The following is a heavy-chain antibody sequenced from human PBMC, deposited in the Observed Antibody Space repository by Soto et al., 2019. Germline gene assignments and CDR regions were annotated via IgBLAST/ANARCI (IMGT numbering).Heavy chain of an antibody. CDR2: MHYSGST. CDR1: GGSISNYF. Sequence: SETLSLTCTVSGGSISNYFWNWLRQPPGKGLEWIGYMHYSGSTNYNPSLKSRVTMSVDTSKNHFSLNLKSVTAADTAVYFCAKHAFGSGHFDYWGQGIQVTVS. CDR3: AKHAFGSGHFDY. D-gene: IGHD3-16*01. J-gene: IGHJ4*02. V-gene: IGHV4-59*01.